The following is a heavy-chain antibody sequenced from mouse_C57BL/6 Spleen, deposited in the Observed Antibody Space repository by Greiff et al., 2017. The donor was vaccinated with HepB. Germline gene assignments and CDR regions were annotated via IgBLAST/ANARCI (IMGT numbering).Heavy chain of an antibody. V-gene: IGHV5-4*01. CDR1: GFTFSSYA. J-gene: IGHJ1*03. CDR3: ASSLRDWYFDV. CDR2: ISDGGSYT. D-gene: IGHD1-2*01. Sequence: EVQVVESGGGLVKPGGSLKLSCAASGFTFSSYAMSWVRQTPEKRLEWVATISDGGSYTYYPDNVKGRFTISRDNAKNNLYLQMSHLKSEDTAMYYCASSLRDWYFDVWGTGTTVTVSS.